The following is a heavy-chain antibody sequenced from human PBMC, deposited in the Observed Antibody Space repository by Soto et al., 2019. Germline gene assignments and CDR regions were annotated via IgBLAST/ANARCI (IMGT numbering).Heavy chain of an antibody. CDR1: GFTVSNNY. V-gene: IGHV3-53*01. CDR3: ASHPGGGGY. Sequence: EVQLVESGGGLIQPGGSLRLSCAVSGFTVSNNYMSWVRQAPGKGLEGVSVIYSGGYTAYGDSVKGRFTISRDNSKNTPFPQMKSRGAARTGGYLCASHPGGGGYWGQGTLVTVSS. CDR2: IYSGGYT. D-gene: IGHD3-10*01. J-gene: IGHJ4*02.